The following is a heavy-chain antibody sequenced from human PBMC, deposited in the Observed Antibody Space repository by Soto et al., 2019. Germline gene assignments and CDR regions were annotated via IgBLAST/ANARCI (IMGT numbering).Heavy chain of an antibody. D-gene: IGHD5-12*01. V-gene: IGHV3-7*01. J-gene: IGHJ6*03. CDR1: GFTFSSYW. Sequence: GGSLRLSCAASGFTFSSYWMSWVRQAPGKGLEWVANIKQDGSEKYYVDSVKGRFTISRDNAKNSLYLQMNSLRAEDTAVYYCARATTTYYYYYYMDVWGKGTTVTVSS. CDR2: IKQDGSEK. CDR3: ARATTTYYYYYYMDV.